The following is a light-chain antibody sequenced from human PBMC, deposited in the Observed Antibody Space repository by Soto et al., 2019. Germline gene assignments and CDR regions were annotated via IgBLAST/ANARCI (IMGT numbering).Light chain of an antibody. V-gene: IGKV1-39*01. CDR1: QRISRY. CDR2: AAS. J-gene: IGKJ1*01. CDR3: QQNYRATPWT. Sequence: DIPMTQSPSSLSASVGDRITITCRASQRISRYLNWYQHKPGKAPKLLINAASSLERGVPSRFSGGGSGTDFTLNISSLQPDDFATYYCQQNYRATPWTFGQGTKVEVK.